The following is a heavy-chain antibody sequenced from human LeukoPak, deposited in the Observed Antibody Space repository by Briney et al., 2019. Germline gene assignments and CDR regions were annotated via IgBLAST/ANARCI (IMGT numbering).Heavy chain of an antibody. CDR2: INHSGST. V-gene: IGHV4-34*01. CDR1: GGSFSGYY. Sequence: SETLSLTCAVYGGSFSGYYWSWIRQPPGKGLEWIGEINHSGSTNYNPSLKSRVTISVDTSKNQFSLKLSSVTAADTALYYCARGPYYDILTGGYFDYWGQGTLVTDSS. CDR3: ARGPYYDILTGGYFDY. D-gene: IGHD3-9*01. J-gene: IGHJ4*02.